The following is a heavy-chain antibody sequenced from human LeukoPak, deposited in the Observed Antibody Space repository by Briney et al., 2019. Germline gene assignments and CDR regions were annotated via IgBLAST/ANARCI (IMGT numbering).Heavy chain of an antibody. V-gene: IGHV4-4*07. J-gene: IGHJ5*02. CDR3: AXXXXXXXVRGVISAWFDP. CDR1: GGSISSYY. Sequence: SETLSLTCTVSGGSISSYYWSWIRQPAGKGLEWIGRIYTSGSTNYNPSLKSRVTMSVDTSKNQFSLKLSSVTAADTAVYYCAXXXXXXXVRGVISAWFDPWGQGTLVTVSS. CDR2: IYTSGST. D-gene: IGHD3-10*01.